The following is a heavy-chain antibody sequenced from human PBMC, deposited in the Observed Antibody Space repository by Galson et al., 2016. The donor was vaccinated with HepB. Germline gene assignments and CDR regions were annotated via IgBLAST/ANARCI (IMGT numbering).Heavy chain of an antibody. CDR1: GFTFSSYS. CDR2: ISSSSSYI. V-gene: IGHV3-21*01. J-gene: IGHJ2*01. CDR3: ARELQQWLVLGWYVDL. D-gene: IGHD6-19*01. Sequence: SLRLSCAASGFTFSSYSMNWVRQAPGKGLEWVSSISSSSSYIYYADSVKGRFTISRDNAKNSMYLPMNSLRAEDTAVYYCARELQQWLVLGWYVDLWGRGTLVTVSS.